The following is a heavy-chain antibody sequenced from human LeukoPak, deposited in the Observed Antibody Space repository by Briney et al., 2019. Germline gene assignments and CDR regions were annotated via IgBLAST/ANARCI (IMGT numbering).Heavy chain of an antibody. CDR3: ARVGGYNSYFDY. Sequence: GGSLRLSCAASGFTFSSCWMHWVRQAPGKGLVWVSRISGDGSSTTYADSVRGRFTISRDNAKNTLYLQMNSLRDEDTAVYYCARVGGYNSYFDYWGQGSLVTVSS. D-gene: IGHD5-24*01. J-gene: IGHJ4*02. CDR2: ISGDGSST. CDR1: GFTFSSCW. V-gene: IGHV3-74*03.